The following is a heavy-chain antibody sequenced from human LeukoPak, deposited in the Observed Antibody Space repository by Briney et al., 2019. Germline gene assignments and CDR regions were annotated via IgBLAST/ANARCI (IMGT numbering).Heavy chain of an antibody. D-gene: IGHD4/OR15-4a*01. CDR2: IYSDNT. CDR1: GFTVSSNS. CDR3: ARRAGAYSHPYDY. J-gene: IGHJ4*02. V-gene: IGHV3-53*01. Sequence: QSGGSLRLSCTVSGFTVSSNSMSWVRQAPGKGLEWVSFIYSDNTHYSDSVKGRFTISRDNSKNTLYLQMNSLRAEDTAVYYCARRAGAYSHPYDYWGQGTLVTDSS.